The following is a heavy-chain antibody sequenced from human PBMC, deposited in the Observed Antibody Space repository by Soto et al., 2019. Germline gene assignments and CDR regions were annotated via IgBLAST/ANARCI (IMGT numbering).Heavy chain of an antibody. CDR3: ARDQLTTAEVGVQWDHHRYYYYGMDV. CDR1: GYSISSGYY. D-gene: IGHD4-17*01. Sequence: KTSETLSLTCAVSGYSISSGYYWGWIRQPPGKGLEWIGSIYHSGSTYYNPSLKSRVTISVDTSKNQFSLKLSSVTAADTAVYYCARDQLTTAEVGVQWDHHRYYYYGMDVWGQGTTVTVSS. CDR2: IYHSGST. V-gene: IGHV4-38-2*02. J-gene: IGHJ6*02.